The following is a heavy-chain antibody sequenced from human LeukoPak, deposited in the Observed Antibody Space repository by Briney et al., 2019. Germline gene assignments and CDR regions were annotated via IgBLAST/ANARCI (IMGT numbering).Heavy chain of an antibody. CDR3: AMEKLRYFDWLLSDDAFDI. D-gene: IGHD3-9*01. CDR1: GYTFTGYY. V-gene: IGHV1-2*02. CDR2: INPNSGGT. Sequence: ASVKVSCKASGYTFTGYYMHWVRQAPGQGLEWMGWINPNSGGTNYAQKFQGRVTMTRDTSISTAYMELSRLSSDDTAGYYCAMEKLRYFDWLLSDDAFDIWGQGTMVTVSS. J-gene: IGHJ3*02.